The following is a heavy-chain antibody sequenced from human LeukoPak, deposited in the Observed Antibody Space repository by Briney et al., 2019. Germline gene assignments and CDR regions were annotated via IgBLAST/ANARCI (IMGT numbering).Heavy chain of an antibody. Sequence: ASVKVSCKASGYTFTGYYMHWVRQAPGQGLEWMGWINPNSGGTNYAQKFQGRVTMTRDTSISTADMELSRLRSDDTAVYYCAREARITMVRGVESRAFDIWGQGTMVTVSS. CDR3: AREARITMVRGVESRAFDI. V-gene: IGHV1-2*02. CDR2: INPNSGGT. J-gene: IGHJ3*02. CDR1: GYTFTGYY. D-gene: IGHD3-10*01.